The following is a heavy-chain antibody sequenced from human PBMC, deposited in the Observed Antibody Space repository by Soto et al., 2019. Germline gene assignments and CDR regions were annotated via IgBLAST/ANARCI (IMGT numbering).Heavy chain of an antibody. Sequence: SETLSLTCSVSGGSISSYYWSWIRQPPGKGLEWIGYIYYTGSTNSNLSLKSRVTISVDTSKNQFSLKLSSVTAADTAVYYCARVWGGAFDIWGQGTMVTVSS. CDR1: GGSISSYY. J-gene: IGHJ3*02. D-gene: IGHD3-10*01. CDR2: IYYTGST. CDR3: ARVWGGAFDI. V-gene: IGHV4-59*01.